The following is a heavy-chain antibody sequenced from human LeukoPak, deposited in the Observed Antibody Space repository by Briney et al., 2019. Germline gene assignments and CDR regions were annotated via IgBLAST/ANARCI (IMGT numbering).Heavy chain of an antibody. CDR3: ARGVTLYYYFDL. CDR2: MHYTGAT. Sequence: PSETLSLTCAVYGGSLSGYYWSWFRQPPGKGLEWIGEMHYTGATNYSPSLKSRVTISAGTSKNQFSLKVKSVTAADTAVYYCARGVTLYYYFDLWGRGTLVTVSS. V-gene: IGHV4-34*01. J-gene: IGHJ2*01. CDR1: GGSLSGYY. D-gene: IGHD4-23*01.